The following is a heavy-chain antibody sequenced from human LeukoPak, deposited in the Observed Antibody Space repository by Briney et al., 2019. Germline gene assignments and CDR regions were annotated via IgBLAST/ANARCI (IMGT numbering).Heavy chain of an antibody. CDR2: ISAGSTYT. Sequence: GGSLRLSCAAFGFTFSDYYMSWIRQAPGKGLEWVSHISAGSTYTNYADSVKGRFTISRDNAKNSLYLQMNSLRAEDTAVYYCARDNIRGYSYGYGYWGQGTLVTVSS. CDR1: GFTFSDYY. V-gene: IGHV3-11*06. CDR3: ARDNIRGYSYGYGY. J-gene: IGHJ4*02. D-gene: IGHD5-18*01.